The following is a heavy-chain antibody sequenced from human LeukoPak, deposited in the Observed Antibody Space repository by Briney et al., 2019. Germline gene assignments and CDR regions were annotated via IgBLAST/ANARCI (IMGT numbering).Heavy chain of an antibody. Sequence: SETLSLTCTVSGGSISSSGYYWGWIRQPPGKGLEWIGSIYHSGSTYYSPSLKSRVTISVDTSKNQFSLKLSSVTAADTAVYYCATASYFPALDXXGQXTLVTVSS. J-gene: IGHJ4*02. D-gene: IGHD1-26*01. V-gene: IGHV4-39*07. CDR3: ATASYFPALDX. CDR2: IYHSGST. CDR1: GGSISSSGYY.